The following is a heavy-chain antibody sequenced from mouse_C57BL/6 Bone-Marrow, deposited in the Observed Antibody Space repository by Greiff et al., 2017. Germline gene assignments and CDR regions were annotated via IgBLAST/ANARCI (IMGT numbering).Heavy chain of an antibody. V-gene: IGHV2-2*01. J-gene: IGHJ3*01. CDR2: IWSGGST. Sequence: VMLVESGPGLVQPSQSLSITCTVSGFSLTSYGVHWVRQSPGKGLEWLGVIWSGGSTDYNAAFISRLSISKDNSKSQVFFKMNSLQADDTAIYYCARNSVYYASALFAYWGQRTLVTVSA. CDR1: GFSLTSYG. CDR3: ARNSVYYASALFAY. D-gene: IGHD1-1*02.